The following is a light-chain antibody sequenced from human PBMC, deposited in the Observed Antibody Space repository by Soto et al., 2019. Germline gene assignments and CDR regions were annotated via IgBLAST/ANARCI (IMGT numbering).Light chain of an antibody. CDR3: MQGTHWPIT. CDR1: QSLVHSDGIAY. J-gene: IGKJ5*01. CDR2: KVY. Sequence: DVVMTQSPLSLPVTLGQPASISCRSNQSLVHSDGIAYFSWFQQRPGRSPRRLIYKVYNRDSGVQARFSGSGSGTDFALKIRRVEAEDGGVYYCMQGTHWPITFGQGTRLEIK. V-gene: IGKV2-30*02.